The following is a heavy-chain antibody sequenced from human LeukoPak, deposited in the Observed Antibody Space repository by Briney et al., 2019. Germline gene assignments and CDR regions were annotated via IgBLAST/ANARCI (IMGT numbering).Heavy chain of an antibody. CDR1: GFTFSSYA. CDR3: ARGTPSSSGWLYYGMDV. CDR2: ISSSSSYI. Sequence: GGSLRLSCAASGFTFSSYAMHWVRQAPGKGLEWVSSISSSSSYIYYADSVKGRFTISRDNAKNSLYLQMNSLRAEDTAVYYCARGTPSSSGWLYYGMDVWGQGTTVTVSS. D-gene: IGHD6-19*01. J-gene: IGHJ6*02. V-gene: IGHV3-21*01.